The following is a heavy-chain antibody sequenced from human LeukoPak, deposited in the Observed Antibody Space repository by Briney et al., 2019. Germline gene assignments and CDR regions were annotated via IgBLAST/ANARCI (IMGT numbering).Heavy chain of an antibody. J-gene: IGHJ4*02. CDR3: ARGATAGYFDG. V-gene: IGHV1-69*05. D-gene: IGHD2-21*02. Sequence: GASVKLSCKASGGTFSSYAMSWVRQAPGQGLEWMGGIIPIFGTANYAQKFQGRVTITTDESTSTACMELSSLRSEDTALYYWARGATAGYFDGCGQGTLVTVSS. CDR2: IIPIFGTA. CDR1: GGTFSSYA.